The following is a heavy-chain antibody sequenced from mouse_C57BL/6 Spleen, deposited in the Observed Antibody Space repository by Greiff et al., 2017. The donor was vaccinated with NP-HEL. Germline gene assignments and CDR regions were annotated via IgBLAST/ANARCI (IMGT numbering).Heavy chain of an antibody. CDR2: IHPNSGST. V-gene: IGHV1-64*01. CDR1: GYTFTSYW. CDR3: ARGGLLGLRGFAY. J-gene: IGHJ3*01. D-gene: IGHD2-4*01. Sequence: VQLQQSGAELVKPGASVKLSCKASGYTFTSYWMHWVKQRPGQGLEWIGMIHPNSGSTNYNEKFKSKATLTVDKSSSTAYMQLSSLTSEDSAVYCCARGGLLGLRGFAYWGQGTLVTVSA.